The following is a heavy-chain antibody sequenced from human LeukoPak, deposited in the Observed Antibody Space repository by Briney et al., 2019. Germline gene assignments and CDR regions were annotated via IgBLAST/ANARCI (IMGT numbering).Heavy chain of an antibody. V-gene: IGHV3-30-3*01. Sequence: GGSLRLSCAASGFTFSSYAMHWVRQAPGKGLEWVAVISYDGSNKYYADSVKGRFTISRDNSKNTLYLQMNSLRAEDTAVYYCARALRLVRKAFDIWGQGTMVTVSS. CDR2: ISYDGSNK. CDR3: ARALRLVRKAFDI. CDR1: GFTFSSYA. D-gene: IGHD6-6*01. J-gene: IGHJ3*02.